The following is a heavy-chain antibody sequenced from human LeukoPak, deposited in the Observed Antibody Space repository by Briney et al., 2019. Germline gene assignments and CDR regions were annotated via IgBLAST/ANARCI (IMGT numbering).Heavy chain of an antibody. Sequence: PGGSLRLSCAASGFTFSSYDMYWVRQAPGKGLECVASISRHSGASTYYAASVKGRFTISRDNAKNSLYLQMNSLRVDDTAVYYCAGPLGSPYFHHWGQGTLVTVSS. CDR1: GFTFSSYD. J-gene: IGHJ1*01. CDR2: ISRHSGAST. V-gene: IGHV3-21*01. CDR3: AGPLGSPYFHH. D-gene: IGHD3-10*01.